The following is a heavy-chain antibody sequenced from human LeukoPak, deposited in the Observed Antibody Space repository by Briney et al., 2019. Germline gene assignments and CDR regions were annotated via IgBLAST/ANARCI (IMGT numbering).Heavy chain of an antibody. CDR2: ISSSGYTT. D-gene: IGHD1-26*01. Sequence: GGSLRLSCVASGFTFSDYYMSWIRQSPGKGLEWVSYISSSGYTTYYADSVKGRFTISRDNPKNSLYLQMNSLRAEDTAVYYCARGIGSYSSAFDYWGQGNLVTVSS. CDR1: GFTFSDYY. CDR3: ARGIGSYSSAFDY. V-gene: IGHV3-11*04. J-gene: IGHJ4*02.